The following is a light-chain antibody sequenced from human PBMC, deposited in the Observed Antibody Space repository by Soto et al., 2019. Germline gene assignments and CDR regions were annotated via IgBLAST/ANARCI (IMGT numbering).Light chain of an antibody. CDR3: QQYNSYPWT. CDR2: KAS. J-gene: IGKJ1*01. V-gene: IGKV1-5*03. CDR1: QTISSW. Sequence: DIQMTQSPSTLSGSLGCRFTSTLRASQTISSWLAWYQQKPGKAPKLLIYKASTLKSGVPSRFSGSGSGTEFTLAISSLQPDDFATYYCQQYNSYPWTFGQGTKVDIK.